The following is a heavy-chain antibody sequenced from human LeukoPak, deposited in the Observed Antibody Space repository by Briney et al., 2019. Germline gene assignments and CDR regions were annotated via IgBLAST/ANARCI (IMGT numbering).Heavy chain of an antibody. D-gene: IGHD3-16*01. CDR3: ARGGIYIPPYYYYYMDV. CDR1: GFTFSRYW. CDR2: IKEDGSEK. J-gene: IGHJ6*03. V-gene: IGHV3-7*01. Sequence: GGSLILSCAASGFTFSRYWMSWVRQAPGKGLEWVANIKEDGSEKYSVDSVRGRFTVYRDNAEHSLYLQMNSVRAEDTAVYYCARGGIYIPPYYYYYMDVWGRGTTVTVSS.